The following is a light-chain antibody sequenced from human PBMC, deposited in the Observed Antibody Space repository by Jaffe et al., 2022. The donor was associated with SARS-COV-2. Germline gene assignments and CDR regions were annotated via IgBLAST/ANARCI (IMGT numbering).Light chain of an antibody. CDR2: INT. CDR3: QSYDSSLNVV. V-gene: IGLV1-40*01. Sequence: QSVLTQPASVSGAPGQRVTISCTGTKSNIGAGFDVHWYQQLPGTAPKLLIYINTNRPSGVPDRFSASKSGTSASLAITGLQAEDEADYYCQSYDSSLNVVFGGGTKVTVL. J-gene: IGLJ2*01. CDR1: KSNIGAGFD.